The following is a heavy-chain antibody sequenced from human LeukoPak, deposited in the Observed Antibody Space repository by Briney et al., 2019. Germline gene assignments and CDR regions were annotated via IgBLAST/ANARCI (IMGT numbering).Heavy chain of an antibody. CDR1: GFTFSSYA. CDR3: ARDYDY. CDR2: ISYDGSNK. Sequence: GGSLRLSCAASGFTFSSYAMHWVRQAPGKGQEWVAVISYDGSNKYYADSVKGRFTISRDNSKNTLYLQMNSLRAEDTAVYYCARDYDYWGQGTLVTVSS. V-gene: IGHV3-30*04. J-gene: IGHJ4*02.